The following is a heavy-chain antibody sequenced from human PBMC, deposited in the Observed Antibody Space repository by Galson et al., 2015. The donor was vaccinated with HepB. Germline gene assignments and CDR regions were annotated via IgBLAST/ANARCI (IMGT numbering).Heavy chain of an antibody. Sequence: SLRLSCAASGFTSSSYAMHWVRQAPGKGLEWVAVISYDGSNKYYADSVKGRFTISRDNSRNTLYLQMNSLRAEDTAVYYCARDGTYSSSWYLDYYYGMDVWGQGTTVTVSS. CDR3: ARDGTYSSSWYLDYYYGMDV. CDR2: ISYDGSNK. J-gene: IGHJ6*02. V-gene: IGHV3-30-3*01. CDR1: GFTSSSYA. D-gene: IGHD6-13*01.